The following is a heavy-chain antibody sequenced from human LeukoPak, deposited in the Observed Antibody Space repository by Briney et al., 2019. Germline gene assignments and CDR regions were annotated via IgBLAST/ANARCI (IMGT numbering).Heavy chain of an antibody. Sequence: GGSLKLSCSASGFTFSSYAMHWVRQAPDKGLEWVAMISHDGGSEHYGDSVKGRFTISRDISKNTLYLHMSSLRVEDTAVYYCAKDWGSSGWYNWFDPWGQGTLVTVSS. J-gene: IGHJ5*02. D-gene: IGHD6-19*01. V-gene: IGHV3-30*04. CDR3: AKDWGSSGWYNWFDP. CDR2: ISHDGGSE. CDR1: GFTFSSYA.